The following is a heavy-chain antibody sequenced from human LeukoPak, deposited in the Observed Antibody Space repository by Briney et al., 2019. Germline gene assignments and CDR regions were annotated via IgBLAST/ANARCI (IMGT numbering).Heavy chain of an antibody. Sequence: GGSLRLSCAASGFTFSSYAMNWVRQAPGKGLEWVSSISSSSSYIYYADSVKGRFTISRDNAKNSLYLQMNSLRAEDTAVYYCARDLQSIFGVVSSFDYWGQGTLVTVSS. CDR2: ISSSSSYI. CDR3: ARDLQSIFGVVSSFDY. V-gene: IGHV3-21*01. D-gene: IGHD3-3*01. CDR1: GFTFSSYA. J-gene: IGHJ4*02.